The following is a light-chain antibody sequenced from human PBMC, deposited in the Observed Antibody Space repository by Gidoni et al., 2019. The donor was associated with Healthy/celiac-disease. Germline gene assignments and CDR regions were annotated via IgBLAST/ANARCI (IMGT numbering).Light chain of an antibody. CDR1: QGISSY. CDR3: QQYYSYPYT. CDR2: AAS. J-gene: IGKJ2*01. Sequence: AIDMNQSPSSLSASTEDRVTITCRASQGISSYLAWYQQKPGKAPKLLIYAASTLQSGVPSRFSGSGSGTDFTLTISCLQSEDFATYYCQQYYSYPYTFGQGTKLEIK. V-gene: IGKV1-8*01.